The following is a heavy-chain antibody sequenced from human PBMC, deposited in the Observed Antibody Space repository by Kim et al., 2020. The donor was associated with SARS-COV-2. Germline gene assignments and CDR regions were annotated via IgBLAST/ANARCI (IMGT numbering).Heavy chain of an antibody. CDR3: ARGGTRRSYDPIYYS. J-gene: IGHJ6*01. V-gene: IGHV3-30*04. CDR2: ISYDGSNK. D-gene: IGHD2-15*01. CDR1: GFTFSSYA. Sequence: GGSLRLSCAASGFTFSSYAMHWVRQAPGKGLEWVAVISYDGSNKYYADSVKGRFTISTDNSKNTLYHQMTSLRAEDTAVSYFARGGTRRSYDPIYYS.